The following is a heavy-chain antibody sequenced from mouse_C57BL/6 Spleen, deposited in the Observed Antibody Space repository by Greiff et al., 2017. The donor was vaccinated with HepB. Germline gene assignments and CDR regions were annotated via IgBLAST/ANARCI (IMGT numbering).Heavy chain of an antibody. CDR2: IHPNSGST. D-gene: IGHD2-4*01. J-gene: IGHJ2*01. V-gene: IGHV1-64*01. CDR1: GYTFTSYW. CDR3: ARRYYDYDGYYLDY. Sequence: QVHVKQPGAELVKPGASVKLSCKASGYTFTSYWMHWVKQRPGQGLEWIGMIHPNSGSTNYNEKFKSKATLTVDKSSSTAYMQLSSLTSEDSAVYYCARRYYDYDGYYLDYWGQGTTLTVSS.